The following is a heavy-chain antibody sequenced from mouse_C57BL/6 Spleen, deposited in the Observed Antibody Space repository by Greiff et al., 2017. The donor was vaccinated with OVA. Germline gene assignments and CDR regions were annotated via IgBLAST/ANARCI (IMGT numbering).Heavy chain of an antibody. Sequence: EVQLQQSGPVLVKPGASVKMSCKASGYTFTDYYMNWVKQSHGKSLEWIGVINPYNGGTSYNQKFKGKATLTVDKSSSTAYMELNSLTSEDSAVYYCAPIYYDYDGAMDYWGQGTSVTVSS. CDR1: GYTFTDYY. V-gene: IGHV1-19*01. CDR3: APIYYDYDGAMDY. CDR2: INPYNGGT. D-gene: IGHD2-4*01. J-gene: IGHJ4*01.